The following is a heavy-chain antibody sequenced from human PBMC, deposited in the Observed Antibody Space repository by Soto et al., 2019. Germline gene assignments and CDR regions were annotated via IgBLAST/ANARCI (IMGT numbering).Heavy chain of an antibody. J-gene: IGHJ4*02. CDR3: ARDEDQLLALTSIAARPVPDY. CDR2: ISSSSSTI. CDR1: GFTFSSYS. Sequence: GGSLRLSCAASGFTFSSYSMNWVRQAPGKGLEWISYISSSSSTIYYADSVKGRFTISRDNAKNSLYLQMNSLRDEDTAVYYCARDEDQLLALTSIAARPVPDYWGQGTLVTVSS. D-gene: IGHD6-6*01. V-gene: IGHV3-48*02.